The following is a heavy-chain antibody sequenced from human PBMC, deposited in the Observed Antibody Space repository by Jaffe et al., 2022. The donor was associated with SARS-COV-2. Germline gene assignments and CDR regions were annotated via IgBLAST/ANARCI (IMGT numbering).Heavy chain of an antibody. V-gene: IGHV4-31*03. D-gene: IGHD6-19*01. CDR1: SGSISIGGYY. Sequence: QVQLQESGPGLVKPSQTLSLTCTVSSGSISIGGYYWSWIRQHPGKGLEWIAYIYYNGYTYYNPSLKSRVTMSLDTSKNQFFLNLSSVTAADTAVYYCARVKAVANWFDPWGQGTLVTVSS. CDR2: IYYNGYT. J-gene: IGHJ5*02. CDR3: ARVKAVANWFDP.